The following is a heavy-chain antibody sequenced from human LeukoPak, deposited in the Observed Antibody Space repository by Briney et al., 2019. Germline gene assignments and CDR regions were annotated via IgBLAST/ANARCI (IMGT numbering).Heavy chain of an antibody. CDR2: TKYDGSST. CDR1: GFTFSGYW. CDR3: ARSDWFDP. V-gene: IGHV3-74*03. J-gene: IGHJ5*02. Sequence: TGGSLRLSCVGSGFTFSGYWMQWVRQAPGKGLVWVSRTKYDGSSTTSADSVKGRFTISRDNAKNTLYLQMNSLRAEDTAVYYCARSDWFDPWGQGTLVTVSS.